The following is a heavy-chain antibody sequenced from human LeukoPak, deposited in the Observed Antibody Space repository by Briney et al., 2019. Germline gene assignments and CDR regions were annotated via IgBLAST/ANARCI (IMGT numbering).Heavy chain of an antibody. D-gene: IGHD6-13*01. CDR1: GYTFTGYY. V-gene: IGHV1-2*06. CDR2: INPNSGGT. J-gene: IGHJ3*02. Sequence: ASVKVSCKASGYTFTGYYMHWVRQAPGQGLEWMGRINPNSGGTNYAQKFQGRVTMTRDTSISTAYMELSGLRSDDTAVYYCALLAAAGTNDAFDIWGQGTMVTVSS. CDR3: ALLAAAGTNDAFDI.